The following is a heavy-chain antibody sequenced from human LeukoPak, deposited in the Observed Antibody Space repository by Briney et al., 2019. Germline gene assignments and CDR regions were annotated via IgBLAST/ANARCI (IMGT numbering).Heavy chain of an antibody. CDR2: IYYSGST. V-gene: IGHV4-39*01. Sequence: SETLSLTCTVFDASFSSTNYWRVWVRQPPGTGVEWVGSIYYSGSTNINPSLKSRVTLFIDMSTKQFSLRLASMTAADTAVFYCARSSGPDYYGLDVWGQGTTVTVSS. D-gene: IGHD6-19*01. CDR3: ARSSGPDYYGLDV. CDR1: DASFSSTNYW. J-gene: IGHJ6*02.